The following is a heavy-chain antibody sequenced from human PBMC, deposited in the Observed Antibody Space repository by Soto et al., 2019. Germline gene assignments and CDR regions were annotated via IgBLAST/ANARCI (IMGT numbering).Heavy chain of an antibody. V-gene: IGHV1-2*02. CDR1: GYTFTGYY. CDR3: ARDPPYYYDSSGYYYYFDY. Sequence: ASVKVSCKASGYTFTGYYMHWVRQAPGQGLEWMGWINPNSGGTNYAQKFQGRVTMTRDTSISTAYMELSRLRSDDTAVYYCARDPPYYYDSSGYYYYFDYWCQGTLVTVSS. J-gene: IGHJ4*02. CDR2: INPNSGGT. D-gene: IGHD3-22*01.